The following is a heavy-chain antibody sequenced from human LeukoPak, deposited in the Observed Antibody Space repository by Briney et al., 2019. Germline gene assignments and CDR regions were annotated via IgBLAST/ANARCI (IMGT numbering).Heavy chain of an antibody. CDR3: AREAVPAANYYYYGMDV. D-gene: IGHD2-2*01. J-gene: IGHJ6*02. CDR1: GGTFSSYA. CDR2: IIPILGIA. V-gene: IGHV1-69*04. Sequence: ASVKVSCKASGGTFSSYAISWVRQAPGQGLEWMGRIIPILGIANYAQKFQGRVTITADKSTSTAYMELSSLRSEDTAVYYCAREAVPAANYYYYGMDVWGQGTTVTVPS.